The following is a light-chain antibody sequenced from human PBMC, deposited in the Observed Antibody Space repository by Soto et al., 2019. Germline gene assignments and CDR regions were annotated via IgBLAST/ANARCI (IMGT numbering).Light chain of an antibody. J-gene: IGLJ2*01. CDR3: TSWTTSTTMI. CDR1: SSDIGAYNF. V-gene: IGLV2-14*03. Sequence: QSALTQPASVSGSRGQSITISCTGTSSDIGAYNFVSWYQQHPGKASKLMLYDVNIRPSGVSNRFSGSKSGNTASLTISGLQAEDEADYYCTSWTTSTTMIFGGGTKLTVL. CDR2: DVN.